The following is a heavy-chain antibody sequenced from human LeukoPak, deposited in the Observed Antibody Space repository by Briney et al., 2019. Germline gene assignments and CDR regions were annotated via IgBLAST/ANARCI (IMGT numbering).Heavy chain of an antibody. J-gene: IGHJ4*02. CDR3: ARDRLHYGEYEKTFDY. Sequence: GGSLRLSCAASGFTFSSYSMNWVCQAPGKGLEWVSYISYSSSTIYYADSVKGRFTISRDNAKNSLYLQMDSLRAEDTAVYYCARDRLHYGEYEKTFDYWGQGTLVTVSS. V-gene: IGHV3-48*01. CDR2: ISYSSSTI. CDR1: GFTFSSYS. D-gene: IGHD4-17*01.